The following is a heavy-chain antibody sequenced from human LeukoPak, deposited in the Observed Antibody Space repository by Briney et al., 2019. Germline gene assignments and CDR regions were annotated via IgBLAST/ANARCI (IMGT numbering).Heavy chain of an antibody. D-gene: IGHD1-26*01. V-gene: IGHV4-59*08. J-gene: IGHJ4*02. CDR1: SGFIGTYY. CDR2: ISYSGST. Sequence: SETLSLTCSVSSGFIGTYYWAWIRQTPGKGLEWIGYISYSGSTKYNPSLTRRITISLDTSKNQFSLELRSMTAADTAMYYCARQAGSFTTFDFWGQGTLVTVSS. CDR3: ARQAGSFTTFDF.